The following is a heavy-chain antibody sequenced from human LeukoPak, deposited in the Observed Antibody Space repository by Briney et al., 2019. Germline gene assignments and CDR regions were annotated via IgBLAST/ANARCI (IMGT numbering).Heavy chain of an antibody. CDR1: GFTFSSYD. CDR3: AKERAVAGAFDY. Sequence: GGSLRLSCAASGFTFSSYDMHWVRQAPGKGLERVAVISFDGSNKKYADSVKGRFTISRDNSKNTLYLQMNSLRADDTAVYYCAKERAVAGAFDYWGQGTLVTVSS. V-gene: IGHV3-30*18. J-gene: IGHJ4*02. D-gene: IGHD6-19*01. CDR2: ISFDGSNK.